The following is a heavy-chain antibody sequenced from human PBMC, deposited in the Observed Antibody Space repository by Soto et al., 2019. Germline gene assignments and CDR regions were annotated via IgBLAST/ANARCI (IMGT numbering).Heavy chain of an antibody. V-gene: IGHV4-34*01. J-gene: IGHJ4*02. Sequence: SETLSFTCAVYGGSFSGYYWSWIRQPPGKGLEWIGEINHSGSTNYNPSLKSRVTISVDTSKNQFSLKLSSVTAADTAVYYCARGSSIAARFPYYFDYWGQGTLVTVSS. CDR2: INHSGST. CDR3: ARGSSIAARFPYYFDY. D-gene: IGHD6-6*01. CDR1: GGSFSGYY.